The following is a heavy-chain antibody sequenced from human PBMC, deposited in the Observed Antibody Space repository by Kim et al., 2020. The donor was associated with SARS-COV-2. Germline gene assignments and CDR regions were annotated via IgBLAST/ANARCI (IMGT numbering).Heavy chain of an antibody. Sequence: SETLSLTCAVYGGSFSGYYWSWIRQPPGKGLEWIGEINHSGSTNYNPSLKSRVTISVDTSKNQFSLKPSSVTAADTAVYYCATELRYFDWPSRRYYYYGMDVWGQGTTVTVSS. D-gene: IGHD3-9*01. J-gene: IGHJ6*02. CDR2: INHSGST. CDR3: ATELRYFDWPSRRYYYYGMDV. V-gene: IGHV4-34*01. CDR1: GGSFSGYY.